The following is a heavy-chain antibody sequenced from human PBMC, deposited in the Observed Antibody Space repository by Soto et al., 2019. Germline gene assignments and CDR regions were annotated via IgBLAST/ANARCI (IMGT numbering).Heavy chain of an antibody. J-gene: IGHJ3*02. D-gene: IGHD6-19*01. CDR3: AKDHGDFGYSSGWYDAFDI. CDR2: ISGSGGST. CDR1: GFTFSSYA. Sequence: GGSLRLSCAASGFTFSSYAMSWVRQAPGKGLEWVSAISGSGGSTYYADSVKGRFTISRDNSKNTLYLQMNSLRAEDTAVYYCAKDHGDFGYSSGWYDAFDIWGQGTMVTVSS. V-gene: IGHV3-23*01.